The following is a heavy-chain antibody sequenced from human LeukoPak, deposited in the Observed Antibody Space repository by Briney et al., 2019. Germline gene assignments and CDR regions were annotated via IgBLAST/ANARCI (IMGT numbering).Heavy chain of an antibody. Sequence: SETLSLTCTASGGSISSYFWTWIRQPAGKGLEWIGRIYTSGSTNYNPSLKSRVTMSVDTSKNQFSLKLSSVTAADTAVYYCARDRAVPGRIDYWGQGTLVTVSS. CDR2: IYTSGST. J-gene: IGHJ4*02. CDR3: ARDRAVPGRIDY. CDR1: GGSISSYF. D-gene: IGHD6-19*01. V-gene: IGHV4-4*07.